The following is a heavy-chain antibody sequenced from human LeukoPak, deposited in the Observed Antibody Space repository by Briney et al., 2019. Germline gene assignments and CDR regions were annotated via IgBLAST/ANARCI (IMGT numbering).Heavy chain of an antibody. Sequence: ASVKVSCKASGYTFTSYGISWVRQAPGQGLEWMGWISAYNGNTNYAQKLQGRVTMTTDTSTSTAYMELRSLRSDDTAVYYRARCPLLSGDLSYYYGMDVWGQGTTVTVSS. J-gene: IGHJ6*02. V-gene: IGHV1-18*01. D-gene: IGHD3-10*01. CDR2: ISAYNGNT. CDR1: GYTFTSYG. CDR3: ARCPLLSGDLSYYYGMDV.